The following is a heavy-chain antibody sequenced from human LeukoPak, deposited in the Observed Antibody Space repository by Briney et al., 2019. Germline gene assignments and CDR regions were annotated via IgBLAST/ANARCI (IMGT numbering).Heavy chain of an antibody. CDR2: IHYSGST. D-gene: IGHD1-14*01. J-gene: IGHJ4*02. CDR3: VTXXXXXXXXFDY. Sequence: PSETLSLTCTVSGASISSYYWSWIRQPPGKGLQWIGYIHYSGSTNYNPSLQSRVTISADPSKDQFSLKLASVTAADTVLYYFVTXXXXXXXXFDYWXQGTLVTVSS. CDR1: GASISSYY. V-gene: IGHV4-59*01.